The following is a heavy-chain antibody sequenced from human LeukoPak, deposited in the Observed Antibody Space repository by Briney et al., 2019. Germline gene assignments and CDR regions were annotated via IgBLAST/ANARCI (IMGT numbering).Heavy chain of an antibody. V-gene: IGHV4-30-4*01. CDR2: IHYSGST. CDR3: ARESPYYYYGMDV. CDR1: GGSISSGDYY. J-gene: IGHJ6*02. Sequence: SETLSLTCTVSGGSISSGDYYWSWIRQPPGKGLEWIGYIHYSGSTYYNPSLKSRVTISVDTSKNQFSLKLSSVTAADTAVYYCARESPYYYYGMDVWGQGTTVTVSS.